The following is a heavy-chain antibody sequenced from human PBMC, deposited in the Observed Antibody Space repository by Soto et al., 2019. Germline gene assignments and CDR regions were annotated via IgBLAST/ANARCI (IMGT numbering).Heavy chain of an antibody. V-gene: IGHV4-39*01. J-gene: IGHJ5*02. Sequence: QLQLQESGPGLVKPSETLSLTCSVSGGSISSSSYFWGWIRQPPGKGLEWIGSIYYSGSTYYNPSPKGRXTXSLXTSKNQFPLTLSSVTAADTAVYYCARHPSDFWFAPWGQGTLVTVSS. D-gene: IGHD2-21*02. CDR2: IYYSGST. CDR1: GGSISSSSYF. CDR3: ARHPSDFWFAP.